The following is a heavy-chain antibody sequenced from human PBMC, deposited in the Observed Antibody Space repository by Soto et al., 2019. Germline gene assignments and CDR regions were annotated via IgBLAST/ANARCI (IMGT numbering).Heavy chain of an antibody. Sequence: ESGGGLVKPGGSLRLSCAASGFTFSTYSMNWVRQAPGKGLEWVSSINEDSSYIYYADSLKGRITISRDNAKDSLFLQMNSLRPEDTAVYYCVRDLGRYFRSGDMDVWGDGATVTVSS. CDR2: INEDSSYI. CDR3: VRDLGRYFRSGDMDV. V-gene: IGHV3-21*01. D-gene: IGHD3-9*01. J-gene: IGHJ6*03. CDR1: GFTFSTYS.